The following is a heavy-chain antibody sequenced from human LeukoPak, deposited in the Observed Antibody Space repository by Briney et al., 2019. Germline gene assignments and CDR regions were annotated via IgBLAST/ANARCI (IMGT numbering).Heavy chain of an antibody. V-gene: IGHV3-30-3*01. D-gene: IGHD5-12*01. CDR2: ISYDGNTI. CDR3: ARDETPTNGYDSYDF. J-gene: IGHJ4*02. CDR1: EFTFSNYA. Sequence: GGSLRLSCAASEFTFSNYALHWVRQAPGKGLQWVAVISYDGNTIHYADSVKGRFIISRDTSKNTLYLQMNSLRAEDTAVYYCARDETPTNGYDSYDFWGQGTLVTVS.